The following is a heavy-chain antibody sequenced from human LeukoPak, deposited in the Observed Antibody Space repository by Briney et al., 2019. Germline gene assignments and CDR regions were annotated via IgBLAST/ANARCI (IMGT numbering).Heavy chain of an antibody. CDR3: AADYRNYYYYGMDV. Sequence: SVKVSCKASGFTFTSSAVQWVRQARGQRLEWIGWIVVGSGNTNYAQKFQERVSITRDMSTSTAYMELSSLRSEDTAVYYCAADYRNYYYYGMDVWGQGTTVTVSS. CDR2: IVVGSGNT. CDR1: GFTFTSSA. V-gene: IGHV1-58*01. J-gene: IGHJ6*02.